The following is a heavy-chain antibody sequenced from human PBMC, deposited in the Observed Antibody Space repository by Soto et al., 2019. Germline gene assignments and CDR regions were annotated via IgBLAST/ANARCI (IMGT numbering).Heavy chain of an antibody. CDR2: IIPIFGTA. Sequence: SVKVSCKASGGTLSSYAISWVRQAPGQGLEWMGGIIPIFGTANYAQKFQGRVTITADESTSTAYMELSSLRSEDTAVYYCSYYYDSSGYYYEEYFDCWGQGTLVTVSS. J-gene: IGHJ4*02. D-gene: IGHD3-22*01. CDR1: GGTLSSYA. CDR3: SYYYDSSGYYYEEYFDC. V-gene: IGHV1-69*13.